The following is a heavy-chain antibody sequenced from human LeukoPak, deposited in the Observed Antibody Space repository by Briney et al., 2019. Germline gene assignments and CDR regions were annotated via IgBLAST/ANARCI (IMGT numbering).Heavy chain of an antibody. D-gene: IGHD6-19*01. Sequence: PSETLSLTCGVYGGSFSDYYWSWVRQPPGKGLEWVGEINHSGSTKYNPSRKSRVTISIHTSNNQSSLKLSSVTAADTAVYYCATGEGTLAGRRWPYQYYYSIDVWGKGTTVTVSS. V-gene: IGHV4-34*01. J-gene: IGHJ6*03. CDR2: INHSGST. CDR1: GGSFSDYY. CDR3: ATGEGTLAGRRWPYQYYYSIDV.